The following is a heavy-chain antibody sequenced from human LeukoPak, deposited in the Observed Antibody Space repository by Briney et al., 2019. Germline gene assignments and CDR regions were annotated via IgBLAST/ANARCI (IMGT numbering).Heavy chain of an antibody. D-gene: IGHD6-19*01. CDR1: GYTFTGYY. J-gene: IGHJ5*02. V-gene: IGHV1-2*06. CDR2: INPNSGGT. CDR3: ASDTAVAGRNWFDP. Sequence: GASVKVSCKASGYTFTGYYMHWVRQAPGQGLEWMGRINPNSGGTNYAQKFQGRVTMTRDTSISTAYMELSRLRSDDTAVYYCASDTAVAGRNWFDPWGQGTLVTVSS.